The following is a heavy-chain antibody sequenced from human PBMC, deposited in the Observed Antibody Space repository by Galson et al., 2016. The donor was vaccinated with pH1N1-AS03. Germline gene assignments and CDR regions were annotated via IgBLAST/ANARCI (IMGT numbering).Heavy chain of an antibody. V-gene: IGHV1-2*02. J-gene: IGHJ3*01. D-gene: IGHD6-13*01. Sequence: SVKVSCKASGYAFTDYYMHLLRQAPGQGLEWMAWINTDSGGTDYAQKFQGRVTMTRDASISTTYMELSSLRSDDTAVYYCVRGSPHSGSTNYAFEFWGRGTMVTVSS. CDR3: VRGSPHSGSTNYAFEF. CDR1: GYAFTDYY. CDR2: INTDSGGT.